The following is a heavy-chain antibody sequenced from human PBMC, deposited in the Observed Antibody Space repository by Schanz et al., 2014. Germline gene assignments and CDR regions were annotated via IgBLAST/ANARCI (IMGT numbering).Heavy chain of an antibody. V-gene: IGHV3-23*04. CDR2: INTGGDST. J-gene: IGHJ5*02. CDR3: AKAADWPVTRFDP. CDR1: GLTFSTYA. Sequence: EVQLVESGGGLVKPGGSLRLSCATSGLTFSTYAMAWVRQAPGKGLEWVSSINTGGDSTYYADSVKGRFTISRDNSRDTVYLQMSSLRADDTAVYYCAKAADWPVTRFDPWGQGTLVTVSS. D-gene: IGHD3-9*01.